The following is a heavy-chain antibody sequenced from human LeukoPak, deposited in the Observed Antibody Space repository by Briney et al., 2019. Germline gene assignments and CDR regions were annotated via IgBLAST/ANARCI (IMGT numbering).Heavy chain of an antibody. CDR3: ARGVNYYGSGSPPI. Sequence: PGGSLRLSCAASGFTFSSYEMNWVHQAPGKGLEWVSYISSSGSTIYYADSVKGRFTISRDNAKNSLYLQMNSLRAEDTAVYYCARGVNYYGSGSPPIWGQGTLVTVSS. CDR1: GFTFSSYE. D-gene: IGHD3-10*01. CDR2: ISSSGSTI. J-gene: IGHJ4*02. V-gene: IGHV3-48*03.